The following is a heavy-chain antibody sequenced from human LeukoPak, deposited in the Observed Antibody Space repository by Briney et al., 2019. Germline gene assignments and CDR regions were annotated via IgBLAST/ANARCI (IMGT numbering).Heavy chain of an antibody. D-gene: IGHD3-22*01. CDR2: IYHSGST. CDR3: ATTVYDSGGYCFDY. V-gene: IGHV4-30-2*01. J-gene: IGHJ4*02. CDR1: GGSISSGGYS. Sequence: SETLSLTCAVSGGSISSGGYSWSWIRQPPGKGLEWIGYIYHSGSTYYNPSLKSRVTISVDRSKNQFSLKLSSVTAADTAVYYCATTVYDSGGYCFDYWGQGTLVTVSS.